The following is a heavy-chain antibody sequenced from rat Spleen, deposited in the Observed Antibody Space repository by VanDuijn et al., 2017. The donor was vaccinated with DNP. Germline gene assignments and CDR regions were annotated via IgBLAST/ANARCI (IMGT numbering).Heavy chain of an antibody. D-gene: IGHD1-5*01. CDR2: ISYDGTSA. Sequence: EVQLVESGGGLVQPGRSLKLSCAASGFTFSAYYMAWVRQAPAKGLEWVATISYDGTSANYRDSVKGRFTVSRDNTKTTLYLQMDSLRSEDTATYYCARHGEVPSRYAMDAWGQGTAVTVSS. J-gene: IGHJ4*01. CDR1: GFTFSAYY. V-gene: IGHV5-7*01. CDR3: ARHGEVPSRYAMDA.